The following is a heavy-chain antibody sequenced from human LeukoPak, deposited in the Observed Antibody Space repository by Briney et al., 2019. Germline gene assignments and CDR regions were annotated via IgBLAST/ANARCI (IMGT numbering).Heavy chain of an antibody. CDR2: ITPFNGNT. J-gene: IGHJ4*02. V-gene: IGHV1-45*02. CDR3: ARSSDYSNYVFAY. CDR1: GYTFTYHY. Sequence: SVKVSCKASGYTFTYHYLHWVRQAPGQALEWMGWITPFNGNTNYAQKFQDRVTITRDRSMSTVYMELSGLRSEDTAMYYCARSSDYSNYVFAYWGQGTLVTVSS. D-gene: IGHD4-11*01.